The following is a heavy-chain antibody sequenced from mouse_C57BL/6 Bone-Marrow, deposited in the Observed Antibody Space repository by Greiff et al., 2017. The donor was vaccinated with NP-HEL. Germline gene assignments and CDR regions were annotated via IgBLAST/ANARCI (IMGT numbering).Heavy chain of an antibody. CDR1: GYTFTSYW. J-gene: IGHJ3*01. CDR2: IDPSDSYT. V-gene: IGHV1-59*01. Sequence: QVQLKQPGAELVRPGTSVKLSCKASGYTFTSYWMHWVKQRPGQGLEWIGVIDPSDSYTNYNQKFKGKATLTVDTSSSTAYMQLSSLTSEDSAVYYCARGPLGFAYWGQGTLVTVSA. CDR3: ARGPLGFAY.